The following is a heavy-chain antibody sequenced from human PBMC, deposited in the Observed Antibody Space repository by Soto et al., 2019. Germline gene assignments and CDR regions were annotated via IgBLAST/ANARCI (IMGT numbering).Heavy chain of an antibody. Sequence: SETLSLTCTVSGGSISSSSYYWGWIRQPPGKGLEWIGSIYYSGSTYYNPSLKSRVTISVDTSKNQFSLKLSSVTAADTAVYYCASEVSSTDGMDVWGQGTTVTVSS. CDR1: GGSISSSSYY. CDR2: IYYSGST. J-gene: IGHJ6*02. D-gene: IGHD2-15*01. CDR3: ASEVSSTDGMDV. V-gene: IGHV4-39*01.